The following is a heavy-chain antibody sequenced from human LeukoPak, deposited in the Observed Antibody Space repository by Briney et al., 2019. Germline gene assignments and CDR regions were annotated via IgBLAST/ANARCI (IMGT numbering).Heavy chain of an antibody. J-gene: IGHJ3*02. V-gene: IGHV4-39*01. D-gene: IGHD2-15*01. CDR3: ARHIPGGVVANAFDI. Sequence: SETLSLTCTVSGGSISSSSYYWGWIRQPPGKGLEWIGSLYYSGSTYCNPSLKSRVTISVDTSKNQFSLKLSSVTAADTAVDYCARHIPGGVVANAFDIWRQGTMVTVSS. CDR2: LYYSGST. CDR1: GGSISSSSYY.